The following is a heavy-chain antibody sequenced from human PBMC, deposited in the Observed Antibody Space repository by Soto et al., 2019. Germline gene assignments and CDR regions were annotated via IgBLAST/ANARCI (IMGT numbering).Heavy chain of an antibody. D-gene: IGHD4-17*01. V-gene: IGHV4-39*01. CDR3: ARSMTTVVTLAY. Sequence: QLQLQESGPGLVKPSETLSLTCTVSGGSISSSSYYWGWIRQPPGKGLEWIGSIYYSGSTYYNPSLKSPVTIPLDTSKNPFPLKLVTVTAPDTAVYYCARSMTTVVTLAYWGQGTLVTVSS. CDR2: IYYSGST. J-gene: IGHJ4*02. CDR1: GGSISSSSYY.